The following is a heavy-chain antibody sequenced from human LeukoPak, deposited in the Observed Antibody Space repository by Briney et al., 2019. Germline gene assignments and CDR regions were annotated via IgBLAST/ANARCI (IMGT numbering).Heavy chain of an antibody. Sequence: GGSLRLSCAASGFTFNSYAMHWVRQAPGKGLEYVSAISSHGGSTYYANSVKGRFTISRDNSKNTLYLQMDSLRSEDMAVYYCARRTLYGNIFDYWGQGTLVTVSS. D-gene: IGHD4-17*01. V-gene: IGHV3-64*01. CDR3: ARRTLYGNIFDY. CDR1: GFTFNSYA. J-gene: IGHJ4*02. CDR2: ISSHGGST.